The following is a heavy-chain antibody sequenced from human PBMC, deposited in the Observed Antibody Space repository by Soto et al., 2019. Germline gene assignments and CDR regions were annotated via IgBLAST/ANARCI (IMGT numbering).Heavy chain of an antibody. CDR2: IYWDDDK. CDR3: XXXXXXXPAGWFDP. CDR1: GLSLSTSGEA. J-gene: IGHJ5*02. Sequence: QITLKESGPTLVKPTQTLTLTCTFSGLSLSTSGEAVGWIRQPPGKALEWLALIYWDDDKRYNPTLKTRLTITNDTSKNQMVRTLTNXXXXXXXXXXXXXXXXXXPAGWFDPWGQGILVTVSS. V-gene: IGHV2-5*02.